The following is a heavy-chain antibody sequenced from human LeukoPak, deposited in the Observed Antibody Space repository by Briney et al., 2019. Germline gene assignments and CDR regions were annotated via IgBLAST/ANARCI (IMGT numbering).Heavy chain of an antibody. CDR2: IYYTGTT. J-gene: IGHJ6*02. CDR3: ARGYDIDV. CDR1: GGSISNYY. Sequence: PSETLSLTCTVSGGSISNYYWSWIRQPPGKAPEWIGYIYYTGTTKYNPSLKSRATISLDTSKNQFSLKLTSVTAADTALFFCARGYDIDVWGQGTMVTVSS. V-gene: IGHV4-59*01.